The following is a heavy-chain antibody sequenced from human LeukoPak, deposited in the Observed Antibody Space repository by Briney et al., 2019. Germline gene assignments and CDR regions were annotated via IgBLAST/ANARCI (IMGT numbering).Heavy chain of an antibody. CDR3: AREMATITRGMDV. V-gene: IGHV1-46*01. D-gene: IGHD5-24*01. CDR1: GYTFTSYY. CDR2: INPSGGST. J-gene: IGHJ6*02. Sequence: ASVKVSCKASGYTFTSYYMHWVRQAPGQGLEWMGIINPSGGSTSYAQKFRGRVTMTRDTSTSTVYMELSSLRSEDTAVYYCAREMATITRGMDVWGQGTTVTVSS.